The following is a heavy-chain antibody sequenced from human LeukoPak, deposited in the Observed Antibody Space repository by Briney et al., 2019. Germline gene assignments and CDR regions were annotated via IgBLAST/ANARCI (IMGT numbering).Heavy chain of an antibody. CDR2: IYYTGST. V-gene: IGHV4-59*01. CDR1: GGSITSYY. D-gene: IGHD5-12*01. J-gene: IGHJ4*02. CDR3: ASLYSGAWAFYDF. Sequence: PSETLSLTCTVSGGSITSYYWSWIRQSPGKGLEYIGYIYYTGSTNYNPSLKSRVTISVDMSKNQFSLKLNSVTAADTAVYYCASLYSGAWAFYDFWGQGTQVTVSS.